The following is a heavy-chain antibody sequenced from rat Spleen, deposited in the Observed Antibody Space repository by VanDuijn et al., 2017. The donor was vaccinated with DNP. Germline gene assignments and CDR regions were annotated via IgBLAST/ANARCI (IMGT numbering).Heavy chain of an antibody. V-gene: IGHV5S14*01. D-gene: IGHD1-11*01. Sequence: EVQLVESGGGLVQPGRSLKLSCAASGFTFSNNGMAWVRQTPTKGLEWVASISTGGGDTYYRDSVKGRFTISRDNAENTQYLQMDSLRSEDTATYYCARHVYGGGGPYFDYWGQGVMVTVSS. CDR3: ARHVYGGGGPYFDY. J-gene: IGHJ2*01. CDR1: GFTFSNNG. CDR2: ISTGGGDT.